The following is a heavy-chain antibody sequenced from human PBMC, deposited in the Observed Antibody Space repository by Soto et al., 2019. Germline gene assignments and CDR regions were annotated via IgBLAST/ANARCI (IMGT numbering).Heavy chain of an antibody. CDR3: AGGSSSAWIDF. CDR2: IYTGGGYT. V-gene: IGHV4-39*01. Sequence: SETLSLTCTVSGDTITGYHNYWGWIGQGKGKGREGVGSIYTGGGYTYYNPSLMSRVPISVHTSKNQFFMRLNSVTATDTSVYFCAGGSSSAWIDFWGQGTLVTVSS. CDR1: GDTITGYHNY. D-gene: IGHD6-25*01. J-gene: IGHJ4*02.